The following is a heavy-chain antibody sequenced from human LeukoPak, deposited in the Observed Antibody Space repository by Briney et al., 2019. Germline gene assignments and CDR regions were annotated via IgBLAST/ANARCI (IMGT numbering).Heavy chain of an antibody. CDR1: GFTFSSYS. CDR2: ISSSSSYI. D-gene: IGHD5-18*01. CDR3: ASESGYGNAFDI. Sequence: GGSLRLSCAASGFTFSSYSMNWVRQAPGKGLEWVSSISSSSSYIYYADSVKGRFTISRDNAKNSLYLQMNSLRAEDTAVYYCASESGYGNAFDIWGQGTMVAVSS. J-gene: IGHJ3*02. V-gene: IGHV3-21*01.